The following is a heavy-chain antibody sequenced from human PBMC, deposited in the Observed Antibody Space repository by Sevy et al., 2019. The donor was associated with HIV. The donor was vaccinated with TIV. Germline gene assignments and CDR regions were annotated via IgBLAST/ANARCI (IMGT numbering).Heavy chain of an antibody. CDR2: INPHNGNT. CDR3: AREGTLVTMII. J-gene: IGHJ4*02. V-gene: IGHV1-18*01. Sequence: ASVKVSCKASGYTFTNHGISWVRQAPGQGLEWMGWINPHNGNTKYAQKLQGRVTMTTDTSTNTAYMEVRSLRSDHTAVYYCAREGTLVTMIIWGQGTLVTVSS. CDR1: GYTFTNHG. D-gene: IGHD3-22*01.